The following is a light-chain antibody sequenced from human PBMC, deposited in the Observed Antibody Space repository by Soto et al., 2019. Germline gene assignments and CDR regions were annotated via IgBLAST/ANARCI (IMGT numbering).Light chain of an antibody. CDR2: GAS. Sequence: DIQMTQSPSSLSASVGARVSITCQASQDIGTSLSWFQHKPGRAPKLLIYGASYLETGVPSRFRGSGSGTDFTFTITCLQPEDIATYYCLHYNNLPPFTFGPGTIVDIK. CDR3: LHYNNLPPFT. J-gene: IGKJ3*01. V-gene: IGKV1-33*01. CDR1: QDIGTS.